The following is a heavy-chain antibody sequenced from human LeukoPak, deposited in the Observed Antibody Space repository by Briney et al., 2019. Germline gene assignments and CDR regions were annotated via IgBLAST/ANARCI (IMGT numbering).Heavy chain of an antibody. J-gene: IGHJ5*02. D-gene: IGHD6-13*01. V-gene: IGHV1-69*04. Sequence: ASVKVSCKASGGTFSSYAISWVRQAPGQGLEWMGRIIPILGIANYAQKFQGRVTITADESTSTAYMELSSLRSEDTAVYYCARDLEAYSSSYNWFDPWGQGTLVTVSS. CDR2: IIPILGIA. CDR3: ARDLEAYSSSYNWFDP. CDR1: GGTFSSYA.